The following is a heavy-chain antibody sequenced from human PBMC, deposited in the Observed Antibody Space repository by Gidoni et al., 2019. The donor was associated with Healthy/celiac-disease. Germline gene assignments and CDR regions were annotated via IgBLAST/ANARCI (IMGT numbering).Heavy chain of an antibody. CDR2: ISSSSSYT. CDR1: GFTFSDYY. CDR3: ASGSSGWYTDAFDI. V-gene: IGHV3-11*06. J-gene: IGHJ3*02. D-gene: IGHD6-19*01. Sequence: QVQLVESGGGLVKPGGSLRLSCAASGFTFSDYYMSWIRQAPGKGLEWVSYISSSSSYTNYADSVKGRFTISRDNAKNSLYLQMNSLRAEDTAVYYCASGSSGWYTDAFDIWGQGTMVTVSS.